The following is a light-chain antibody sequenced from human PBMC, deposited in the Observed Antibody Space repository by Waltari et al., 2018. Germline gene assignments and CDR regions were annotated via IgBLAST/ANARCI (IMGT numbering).Light chain of an antibody. CDR2: DAS. CDR1: QSVGRS. CDR3: QKYVNLPAT. V-gene: IGKV3-20*01. J-gene: IGKJ1*01. Sequence: IVLTQSPGTLSWSQGARATLSRRASQSVGRSLAWYQKKPGQAPRLLIYDASSRATAIPDRFSGSGSGTDFSLTISRLEPEDFAVYYCQKYVNLPATFGQGTTVEIK.